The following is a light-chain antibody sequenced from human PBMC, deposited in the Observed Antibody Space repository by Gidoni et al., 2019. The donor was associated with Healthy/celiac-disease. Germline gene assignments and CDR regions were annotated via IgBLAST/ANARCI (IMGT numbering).Light chain of an antibody. CDR3: QQYNSYSWT. CDR1: QSISSW. J-gene: IGKJ1*01. V-gene: IGKV1-5*03. Sequence: DFQMTQSPSTLSASVGDRVTITCRASQSISSWLAWYQQKPGKAPKLLIYKASSLESGVPARFSGSGSGTEFTLTISSLQPDDLATYYCQQYNSYSWTFGQGTKVEIK. CDR2: KAS.